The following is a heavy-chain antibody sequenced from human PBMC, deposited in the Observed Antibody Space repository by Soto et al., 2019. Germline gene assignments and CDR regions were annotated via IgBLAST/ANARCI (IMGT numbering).Heavy chain of an antibody. V-gene: IGHV1-46*01. CDR3: ARDHPPNIVVVPAATTGSPIPYGMDV. D-gene: IGHD2-2*01. CDR1: GYTSINYC. Sequence: GASVKVSCKSSGYTSINYCMYWVRQAPGQGLEWMGRINPSGDSITYAQKFQGRVTITRDTSASTVYMELSSLRSEDTAVYYCARDHPPNIVVVPAATTGSPIPYGMDVWGQGTTVTVSS. CDR2: INPSGDSI. J-gene: IGHJ6*02.